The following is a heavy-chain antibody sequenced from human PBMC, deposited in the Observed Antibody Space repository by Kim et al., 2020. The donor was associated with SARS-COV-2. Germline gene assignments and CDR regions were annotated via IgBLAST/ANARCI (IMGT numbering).Heavy chain of an antibody. J-gene: IGHJ3*02. CDR1: GFSFSSYA. CDR2: MSYDGSIK. V-gene: IGHV3-30*04. Sequence: GGSLRLSCAAFGFSFSSYAFHWVRQAPGKGLERVAVMSYDGSIKFYADSVKGRFSVSRDNSKNTLYLQMNSLRTEDTAAYYCARDSDRWFGELLAGDDGFDIWGQGTKVTVSP. D-gene: IGHD3-10*01. CDR3: ARDSDRWFGELLAGDDGFDI.